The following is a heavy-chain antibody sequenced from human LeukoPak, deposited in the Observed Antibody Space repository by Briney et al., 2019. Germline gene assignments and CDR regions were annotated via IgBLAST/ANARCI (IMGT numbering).Heavy chain of an antibody. D-gene: IGHD6-19*01. CDR1: GGSFSIYY. Sequence: SETLSLTCTVSGGSFSIYYWSWIRQPAGKGLEWIGRIYTSGNTYYNPSLKSRVTMSVDTSKNQFSLNLSSVTAADTAVYYCARVFSVAGTFDYWGQGTLVTVSS. V-gene: IGHV4-4*07. CDR2: IYTSGNT. J-gene: IGHJ4*02. CDR3: ARVFSVAGTFDY.